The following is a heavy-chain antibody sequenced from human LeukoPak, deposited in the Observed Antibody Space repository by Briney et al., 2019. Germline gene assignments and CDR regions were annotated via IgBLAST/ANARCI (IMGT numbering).Heavy chain of an antibody. V-gene: IGHV4-59*12. D-gene: IGHD1-26*01. CDR1: GGSISSYY. CDR2: IYYSGST. CDR3: ARWGSGSYRGYYFDY. J-gene: IGHJ4*02. Sequence: SETLSLTCTVSGGSISSYYWSWIRQPPGKGLEWIGYIYYSGSTNYNPSLKSRVTISVDKSKNQFSLKLSSVTAADTAVYYCARWGSGSYRGYYFDYWGQGTLVTVSS.